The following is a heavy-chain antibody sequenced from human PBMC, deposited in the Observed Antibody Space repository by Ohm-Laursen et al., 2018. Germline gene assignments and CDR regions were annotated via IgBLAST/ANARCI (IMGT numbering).Heavy chain of an antibody. CDR2: IIPIFGTA. CDR1: GGTFSSYA. D-gene: IGHD3-22*01. J-gene: IGHJ4*02. Sequence: SSVKVSCNASGGTFSSYAISWVRQAPGQGLEWMGGIIPIFGTANYAQKFQGRVTITADESTSTAYMELSSLRSEDTAVYYCASRRSGYYRYYFDYWGQGTLVTVSS. CDR3: ASRRSGYYRYYFDY. V-gene: IGHV1-69*01.